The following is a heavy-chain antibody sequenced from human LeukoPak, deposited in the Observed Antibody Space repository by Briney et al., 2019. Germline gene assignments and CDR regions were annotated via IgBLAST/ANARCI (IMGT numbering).Heavy chain of an antibody. Sequence: GGSLRLSCAASGFTFSDYYMSWIRQAPGKVLEWVSYISSSGSTIYYADSVKGRFTISRDNAKNSLYLQMNSLRAEDTAVYYCARVGQLVNDAFDIWGQGTMVTVSS. CDR2: ISSSGSTI. V-gene: IGHV3-11*04. CDR1: GFTFSDYY. J-gene: IGHJ3*02. D-gene: IGHD6-13*01. CDR3: ARVGQLVNDAFDI.